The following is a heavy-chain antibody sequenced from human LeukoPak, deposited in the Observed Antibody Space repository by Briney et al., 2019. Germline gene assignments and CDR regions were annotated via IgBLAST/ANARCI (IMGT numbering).Heavy chain of an antibody. CDR1: GGSFSGYY. CDR2: INHSGST. V-gene: IGHV4-34*01. Sequence: PSETLSLTCAVYGGSFSGYYWSWIRQPPGKGLEWIGEINHSGSTNYNPSLKSRVTISVDTSKNQFSLKLSSVTAADTAVYYCASFYYYYDSSGYPLWDYWGQGTLVTVSS. J-gene: IGHJ4*02. CDR3: ASFYYYYDSSGYPLWDY. D-gene: IGHD3-22*01.